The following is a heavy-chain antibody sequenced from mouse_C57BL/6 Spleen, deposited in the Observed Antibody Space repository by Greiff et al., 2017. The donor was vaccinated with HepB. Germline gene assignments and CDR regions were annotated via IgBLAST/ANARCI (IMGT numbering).Heavy chain of an antibody. D-gene: IGHD3-1*01. CDR1: GFTFSSYA. V-gene: IGHV5-9-1*02. CDR3: TRDGESRDSFAY. Sequence: EVKLVESGEGLVKPGGSLKLSCAASGFTFSSYAMSWVRQTPEKRLEWVAYISSGGDYIYYADTVKGRFTISRDNARNTLYLQMSSLKSEDTAMYYCTRDGESRDSFAYWGQGTLVTVSA. J-gene: IGHJ3*01. CDR2: ISSGGDYI.